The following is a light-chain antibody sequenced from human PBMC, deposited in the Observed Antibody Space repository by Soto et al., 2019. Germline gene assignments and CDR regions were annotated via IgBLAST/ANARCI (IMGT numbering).Light chain of an antibody. CDR3: QQYGSSWT. Sequence: EIVLTQSPGTLSLSPGERATLSCRASQSVSSSYLAWYQQKPGQAPRLLIYGASSRATGIPDRFSGSGSGTDFNLTIRRMEHEDFAVYYCQQYGSSWTFCQGTKE. J-gene: IGKJ1*01. V-gene: IGKV3-20*01. CDR1: QSVSSSY. CDR2: GAS.